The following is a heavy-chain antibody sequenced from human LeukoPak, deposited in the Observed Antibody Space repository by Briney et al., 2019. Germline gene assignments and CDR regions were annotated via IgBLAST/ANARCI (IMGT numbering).Heavy chain of an antibody. D-gene: IGHD1-26*01. J-gene: IGHJ4*02. CDR3: ARTQSQSGSYRYYFGY. CDR1: GVSVGSAGYY. CDR2: IYYISNT. Sequence: SETLSLTCTVSGVSVGSAGYYWSWIRQPPGGGLEWIGYIYYISNTNYKPSIKSRVTMSLNPSGNQFSLKLNSVTAADTAMYYCARTQSQSGSYRYYFGYWGQGTLVTVSS. V-gene: IGHV4-61*08.